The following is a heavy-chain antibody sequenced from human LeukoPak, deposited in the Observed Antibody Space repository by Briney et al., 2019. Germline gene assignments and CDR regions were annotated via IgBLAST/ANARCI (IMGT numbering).Heavy chain of an antibody. CDR2: IYHGGDS. CDR3: ARNVGTASLGTNWLDP. CDR1: GGSISSHHW. D-gene: IGHD1-1*01. Sequence: SETLSLTCAVSGGSISSHHWWSWVRQPPGKGLEWMGEIYHGGDSNYNPSLKSRVTISVDKSKNQLSLELNSVTSADTAVYYCARNVGTASLGTNWLDPWGQGTLVTVSS. V-gene: IGHV4-4*02. J-gene: IGHJ5*02.